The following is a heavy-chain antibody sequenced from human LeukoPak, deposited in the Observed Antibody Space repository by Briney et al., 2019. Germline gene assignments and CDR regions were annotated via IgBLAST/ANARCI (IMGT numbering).Heavy chain of an antibody. Sequence: PSETLYLTCTVSGGSISSSSYYWGWIRQPPGKGLEWIGSIYYSGSTYYNPSPKSRVTISVDASKNQFSLKLSSVTAADTAVYYCARRRGYDFWSGYYTFWFDPWGQGTLVTVSS. V-gene: IGHV4-39*01. CDR1: GGSISSSSYY. CDR2: IYYSGST. J-gene: IGHJ5*02. D-gene: IGHD3-3*01. CDR3: ARRRGYDFWSGYYTFWFDP.